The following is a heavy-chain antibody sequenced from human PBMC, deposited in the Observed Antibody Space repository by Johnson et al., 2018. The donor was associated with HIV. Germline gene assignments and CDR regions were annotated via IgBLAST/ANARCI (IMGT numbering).Heavy chain of an antibody. Sequence: VQLVESGGGVERPGGSLRLSCVASGFTFDDYGMSWVRQPPGKGLEWVSGINWNGGSKDYADSVKGRFTISRDNAKNSLYLQMNSLRAEDTAVYYCAKEGRGGAFNIWGQGTMVTVSS. CDR2: INWNGGSK. J-gene: IGHJ3*02. V-gene: IGHV3-20*04. CDR1: GFTFDDYG. CDR3: AKEGRGGAFNI. D-gene: IGHD2-15*01.